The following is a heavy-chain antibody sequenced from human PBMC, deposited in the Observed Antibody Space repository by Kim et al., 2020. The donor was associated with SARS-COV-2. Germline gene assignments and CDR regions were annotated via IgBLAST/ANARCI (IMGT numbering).Heavy chain of an antibody. D-gene: IGHD1-26*01. CDR3: AREELRGAGFDY. V-gene: IGHV3-21*01. CDR2: ISSSSSYI. J-gene: IGHJ4*02. Sequence: GGSLRLSCAASGFTFSSYSMNWVRQAPGKGLEWVSSISSSSSYIYYADSVKGRFTISRDNAKNSLYLQMNSLRAEDTAVYYCAREELRGAGFDYWGQGTLVTVSS. CDR1: GFTFSSYS.